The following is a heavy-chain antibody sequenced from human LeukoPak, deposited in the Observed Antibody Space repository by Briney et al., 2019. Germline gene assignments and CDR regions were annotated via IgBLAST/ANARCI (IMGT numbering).Heavy chain of an antibody. CDR1: GDSINSLDL. Sequence: SETLSLTCTVSGDSINSLDLWSWVRQPPGKGLEWIGTIYSTGNTYYNPSLKSRLTISVDTSKNQFSLKLSSVTAADTAVYYCARGGESGYDTWGQGSLVTVSS. V-gene: IGHV4-39*01. D-gene: IGHD5-12*01. J-gene: IGHJ5*02. CDR2: IYSTGNT. CDR3: ARGGESGYDT.